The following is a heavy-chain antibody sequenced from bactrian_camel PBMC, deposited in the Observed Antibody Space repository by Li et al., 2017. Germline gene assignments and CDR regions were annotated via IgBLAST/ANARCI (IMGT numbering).Heavy chain of an antibody. CDR3: VRDAGTPYGYNY. CDR2: ISGDSGRT. D-gene: IGHD6*01. V-gene: IGHV3S35*01. CDR1: GFIFSSYT. J-gene: IGHJ4*01. Sequence: VQLVESGGGLVQPGGSLTLSCAASGFIFSSYTMRWVRQAPGKGLEWVSLISGDSGRTYYADSVKGRFTISRDNAKNTVYLQMNSLKPEDTAVYYCVRDAGTPYGYNYWGQGTQVTVS.